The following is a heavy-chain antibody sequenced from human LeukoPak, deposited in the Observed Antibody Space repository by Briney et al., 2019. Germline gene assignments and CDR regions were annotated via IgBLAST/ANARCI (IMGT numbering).Heavy chain of an antibody. V-gene: IGHV3-30-3*01. CDR3: ARDGNYGYDRTIDY. CDR1: GFTFSSYA. J-gene: IGHJ4*02. D-gene: IGHD4-11*01. CDR2: ISYDGSNK. Sequence: PGGSLRLSCAASGFTFSSYAMHWVRQAPGKGLEWVAVISYDGSNKYYADSVKGRFTISRDNSENTLYLQMNRLRAEDTAVYYCARDGNYGYDRTIDYWGQGTLVTVSS.